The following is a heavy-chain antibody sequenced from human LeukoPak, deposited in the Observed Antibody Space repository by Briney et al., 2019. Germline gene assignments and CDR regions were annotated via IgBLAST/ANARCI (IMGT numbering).Heavy chain of an antibody. CDR3: ARRGYYYDSSGYYHDAFDI. Sequence: PSETLSLTCAVSGYSISSGYYWGWIRQPPGKGLEWIGSIYHSGSTYYNPSLESRVTISVDTSKNQFSLKLSSVTAADTAVYYCARRGYYYDSSGYYHDAFDIWGQGTMVTVSS. V-gene: IGHV4-38-2*01. CDR1: GYSISSGYY. CDR2: IYHSGST. J-gene: IGHJ3*02. D-gene: IGHD3-22*01.